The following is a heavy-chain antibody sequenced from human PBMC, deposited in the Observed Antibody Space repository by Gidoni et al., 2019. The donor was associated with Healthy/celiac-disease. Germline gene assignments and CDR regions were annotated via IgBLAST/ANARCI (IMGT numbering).Heavy chain of an antibody. CDR2: ISSSGSTI. CDR3: ARGEIYGDYEN. Sequence: EVQLVESGGGLVQPGGSLRLSCSASGFTFSSYEMNWVRQAPGKGLEWVSYISSSGSTIYYADSVKGRFTISRDNAKNSLYLQMNSLRAEDTAVYYCARGEIYGDYENWGQGTLVTVSS. D-gene: IGHD4-17*01. V-gene: IGHV3-48*03. J-gene: IGHJ4*02. CDR1: GFTFSSYE.